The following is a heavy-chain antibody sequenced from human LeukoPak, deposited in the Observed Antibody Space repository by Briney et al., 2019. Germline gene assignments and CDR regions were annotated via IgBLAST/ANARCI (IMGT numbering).Heavy chain of an antibody. CDR1: GFTFSSYG. J-gene: IGHJ6*03. CDR3: ARARSDRRFKHTYGFQYFYYMDV. Sequence: PGGSLRLSCAASGFTFSSYGMHWVRQAPGKGLEWVAVISYDGSNKYYADSVKGRFTISRDNAKNSLYLQMHSLRAEDTAVFYCARARSDRRFKHTYGFQYFYYMDVWGKGTTVTVSS. D-gene: IGHD5-18*01. V-gene: IGHV3-30*12. CDR2: ISYDGSNK.